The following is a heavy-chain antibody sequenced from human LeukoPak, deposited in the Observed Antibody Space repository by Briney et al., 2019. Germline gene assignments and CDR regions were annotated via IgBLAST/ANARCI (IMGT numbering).Heavy chain of an antibody. D-gene: IGHD3-22*01. V-gene: IGHV4-30-4*01. CDR2: MYYSGST. J-gene: IGHJ5*02. Sequence: PSETLSLTCTVSGGSISSGDYYWSWIRQPPGKGLEWIAYMYYSGSTYYNPSLKSRVTMSADTSKNQLSLKLGSVTAADTAVYYCARPYYYDSRIDPWGQGTLVTVSS. CDR3: ARPYYYDSRIDP. CDR1: GGSISSGDYY.